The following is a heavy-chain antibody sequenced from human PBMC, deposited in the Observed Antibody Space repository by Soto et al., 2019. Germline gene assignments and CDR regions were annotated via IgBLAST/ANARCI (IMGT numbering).Heavy chain of an antibody. J-gene: IGHJ6*04. CDR3: ARALTSSSFYYYYGLGG. CDR1: GGPVSSGSYY. D-gene: IGHD6-6*01. V-gene: IGHV4-61*01. Sequence: PSETLSLTCTVSGGPVSSGSYYWSWIRQPPGKGLEWIGYIYYSGSTNYNPSLKSRVTISVDTSKNQFSLKLSSVTDAGTAVYYCARALTSSSFYYYYGLGGSRRGNT. CDR2: IYYSGST.